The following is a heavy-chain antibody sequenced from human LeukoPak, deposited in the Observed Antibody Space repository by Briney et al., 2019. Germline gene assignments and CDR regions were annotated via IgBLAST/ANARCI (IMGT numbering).Heavy chain of an antibody. J-gene: IGHJ6*02. D-gene: IGHD5-24*01. Sequence: PGGSLRLSCEVSGFGVSSHYMNWVRQAPGKGLEWVSIIYGDGSTYYADSVKGRFTISRDNSKNTLYLQMNSLRAEDTAVYYCATDGYTYYYYGMDVWGQGTTVTVSS. CDR2: IYGDGST. CDR1: GFGVSSHY. V-gene: IGHV3-53*01. CDR3: ATDGYTYYYYGMDV.